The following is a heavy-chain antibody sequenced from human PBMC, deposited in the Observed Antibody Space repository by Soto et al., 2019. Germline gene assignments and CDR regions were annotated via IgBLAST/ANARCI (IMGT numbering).Heavy chain of an antibody. Sequence: ASVKVSCKASGYTFTTYDIHWVRQVTGQGLEWMGWMNPYNGNTGSTQKFQGRVTMTRNTSISTVYMELTSLRSEDTAVYYCARRKERSGPNYFDYWGQGSLVTVSS. J-gene: IGHJ4*02. CDR3: ARRKERSGPNYFDY. D-gene: IGHD6-25*01. V-gene: IGHV1-8*01. CDR1: GYTFTTYD. CDR2: MNPYNGNT.